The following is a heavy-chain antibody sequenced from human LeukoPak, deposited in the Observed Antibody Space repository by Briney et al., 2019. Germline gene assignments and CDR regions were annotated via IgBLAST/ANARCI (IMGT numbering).Heavy chain of an antibody. V-gene: IGHV4-34*01. Sequence: SETLSLTCAVYGGSFSGYYWSWVRQPPGKGLEWIGEINHSGSTNYNPSLKSRVTISVDTSKNQFSLKLSSVTAADTAVYYCARDKVNLPAGTRSNWFDPWGQGTLVTVSS. D-gene: IGHD6-19*01. CDR2: INHSGST. CDR1: GGSFSGYY. J-gene: IGHJ5*02. CDR3: ARDKVNLPAGTRSNWFDP.